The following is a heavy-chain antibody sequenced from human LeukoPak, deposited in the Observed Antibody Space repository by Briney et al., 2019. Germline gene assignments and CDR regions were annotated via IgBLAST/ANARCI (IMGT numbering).Heavy chain of an antibody. D-gene: IGHD3-10*01. Sequence: GESLKISFKGSGYSFTSYWISWVRQMPGKGLEWMGRIDPSDSYTNYSPSFQGHVTISADKSISTAYLQWSSLKASDTAMYDCARSSNDYYGSGSYYKFDYWGQGTLVTVSS. CDR2: IDPSDSYT. V-gene: IGHV5-10-1*01. CDR1: GYSFTSYW. J-gene: IGHJ4*02. CDR3: ARSSNDYYGSGSYYKFDY.